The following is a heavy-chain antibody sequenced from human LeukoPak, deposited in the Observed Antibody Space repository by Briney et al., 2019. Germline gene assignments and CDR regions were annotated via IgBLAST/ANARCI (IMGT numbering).Heavy chain of an antibody. J-gene: IGHJ4*02. CDR1: GFTLGRYW. CDR2: SNSDGKIT. V-gene: IGHV3-74*01. D-gene: IGHD3-3*01. Sequence: PGGSLRLSCAASGFTLGRYWMHWFRQAPGTGLVWVARSNSDGKITDYADSVRGRFTTSRDNTKNTVYLKMSSLRAEDTGVYYCARDHHDFWSGYPNYWGQGTLVIVSS. CDR3: ARDHHDFWSGYPNY.